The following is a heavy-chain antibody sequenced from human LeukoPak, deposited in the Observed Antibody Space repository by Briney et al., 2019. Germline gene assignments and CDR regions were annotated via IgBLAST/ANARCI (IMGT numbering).Heavy chain of an antibody. V-gene: IGHV1-2*02. D-gene: IGHD3-22*01. Sequence: ASVKVSFKASGYTFTGYYIYWVRQAPGQGPQWMGWINPDSGGTKYAQKFQGRVTMTRDTSISTAYTELSSLRSDDTAVYYRARAGDYYDSSYYPGYDSWGQGTLVTVSS. CDR3: ARAGDYYDSSYYPGYDS. J-gene: IGHJ4*02. CDR1: GYTFTGYY. CDR2: INPDSGGT.